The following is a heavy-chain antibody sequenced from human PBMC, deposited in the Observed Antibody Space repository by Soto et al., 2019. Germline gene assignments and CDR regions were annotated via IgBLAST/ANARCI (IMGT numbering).Heavy chain of an antibody. Sequence: SETLSLTCAVSGGSISSSSYYWGWIRQPPGKGLEWIGSIYYSGSTYYDPSLKSRVTISVDTSKNQFSLKLSSVTAADTAVYYCARADSSGWYIIGAFDIWGQGTMVTVSS. CDR2: IYYSGST. CDR3: ARADSSGWYIIGAFDI. D-gene: IGHD6-19*01. V-gene: IGHV4-39*01. J-gene: IGHJ3*02. CDR1: GGSISSSSYY.